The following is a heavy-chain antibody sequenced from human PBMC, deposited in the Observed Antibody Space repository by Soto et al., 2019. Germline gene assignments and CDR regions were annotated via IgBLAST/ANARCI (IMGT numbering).Heavy chain of an antibody. Sequence: ASLNGSCKGCGYSFSSYYMHWISQPPGQGLEWMGIINPSGGSTSYEKKFQGRVTTARDTPTSTVWMELSSPGSESTAEYYCARDFSRGGSGYSLSYHGMDTRGQATTVHV. CDR3: ARDFSRGGSGYSLSYHGMDT. CDR2: INPSGGST. V-gene: IGHV1-46*01. CDR1: GYSFSSYY. D-gene: IGHD3-22*01. J-gene: IGHJ6*01.